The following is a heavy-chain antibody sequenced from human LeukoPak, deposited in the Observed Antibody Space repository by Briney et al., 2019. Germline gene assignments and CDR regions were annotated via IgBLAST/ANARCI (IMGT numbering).Heavy chain of an antibody. CDR2: SYYSGST. J-gene: IGHJ5*02. D-gene: IGHD4-17*01. Sequence: SETLSLTCTVSGGSISSYYWSWIRQPPGKGLEWIGYSYYSGSTNYNPSLKSRVTISVGTSKNQFSLKLSSVTAADTAVYYCAKHDYGAKGDWFDPWGQGTLVTVSS. V-gene: IGHV4-59*08. CDR3: AKHDYGAKGDWFDP. CDR1: GGSISSYY.